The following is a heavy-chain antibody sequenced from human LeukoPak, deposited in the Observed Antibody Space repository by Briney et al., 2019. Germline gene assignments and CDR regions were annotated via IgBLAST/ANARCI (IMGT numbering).Heavy chain of an antibody. CDR1: GGSISSYY. Sequence: SETLSLTCTVSGGSISSYYWSWIRQPPGKGLEWIGYIYFSGSTNYNPSLKSRVTISVDTSKNQFSLKMSSVTAADTAVYYCARRAGAYSHPYDYWGQGTLVTVSS. J-gene: IGHJ4*02. CDR2: IYFSGST. V-gene: IGHV4-59*01. D-gene: IGHD4/OR15-4a*01. CDR3: ARRAGAYSHPYDY.